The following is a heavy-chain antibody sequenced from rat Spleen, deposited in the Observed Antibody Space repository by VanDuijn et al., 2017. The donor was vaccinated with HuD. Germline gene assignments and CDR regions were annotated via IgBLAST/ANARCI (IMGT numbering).Heavy chain of an antibody. D-gene: IGHD4-2*01. Sequence: QVHLKESGPGLMQPSQTLSLTCTVSGFSLTSNGVRWVRQPPGKGLEWMGVLWIDGNTAYNSLLKPRLSISRDTSKNQVFLKMNSLQTEDTATYYCARDRTGPFDSWGQGVMVTVSS. V-gene: IGHV2-32*01. CDR2: LWIDGNT. CDR1: GFSLTSNG. CDR3: ARDRTGPFDS. J-gene: IGHJ2*01.